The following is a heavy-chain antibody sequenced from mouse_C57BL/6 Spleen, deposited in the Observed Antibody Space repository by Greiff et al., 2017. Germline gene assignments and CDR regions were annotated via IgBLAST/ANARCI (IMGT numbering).Heavy chain of an antibody. J-gene: IGHJ2*01. D-gene: IGHD2-4*01. CDR2: ISYDGSN. CDR3: ARDIPSDDYYFDY. CDR1: GYSITSGYY. Sequence: EVQLQESGPGLVKPSQSLSLTCSVTGYSITSGYYWNWIRQFPGNKLEWMGYISYDGSNNYNPSLKNRISITRDTSKNQFFLKLNSVTTEDTATYYCARDIPSDDYYFDYWGQGTTLTVAS. V-gene: IGHV3-6*01.